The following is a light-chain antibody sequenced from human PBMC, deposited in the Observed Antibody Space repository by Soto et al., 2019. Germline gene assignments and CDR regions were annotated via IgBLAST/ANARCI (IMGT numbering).Light chain of an antibody. CDR3: GTWDSSLSAGV. V-gene: IGLV1-51*02. J-gene: IGLJ1*01. CDR2: QNN. Sequence: QSLLTQPPSVSAAPGQKVTISCSGGSSNIGNNFVSWYQQLPGTAPEHLIYQNNKRPSGIPDRFSGSKSGTSATLAITGLQTGDEADYYCGTWDSSLSAGVFGTGTKVTVL. CDR1: SSNIGNNF.